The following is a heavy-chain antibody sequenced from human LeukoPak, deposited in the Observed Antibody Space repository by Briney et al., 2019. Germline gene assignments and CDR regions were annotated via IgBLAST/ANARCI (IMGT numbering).Heavy chain of an antibody. D-gene: IGHD1-26*01. CDR1: GFTFSDYY. CDR2: ISSSGSTI. J-gene: IGHJ3*02. V-gene: IGHV3-11*01. CDR3: ARPLAPWWELRGGPNAFDI. Sequence: PGGSLRLSCAASGFTFSDYYMSWIRQAPGKGLEWVSYISSSGSTIYYADSVKGRFIISRDNAKNSLYLQMNSLRAEDTAVYYCARPLAPWWELRGGPNAFDIWGQGTMVTVSS.